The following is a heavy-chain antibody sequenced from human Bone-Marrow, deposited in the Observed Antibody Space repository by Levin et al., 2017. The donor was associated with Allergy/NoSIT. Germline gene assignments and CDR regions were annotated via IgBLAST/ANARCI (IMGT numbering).Heavy chain of an antibody. J-gene: IGHJ6*02. CDR2: ISYDGSNK. V-gene: IGHV3-30*03. CDR1: GFTFSSYG. D-gene: IGHD4-17*01. CDR3: ATTYGDYAYYYYYGMDV. Sequence: PGGSLRLSCAASGFTFSSYGMHWVRQAPGKGLEWVAVISYDGSNKYYADSVKGRFTISRDNSKNTLYLQMNSLRAEDTAVYYCATTYGDYAYYYYYGMDVWGQGTTVTVSS.